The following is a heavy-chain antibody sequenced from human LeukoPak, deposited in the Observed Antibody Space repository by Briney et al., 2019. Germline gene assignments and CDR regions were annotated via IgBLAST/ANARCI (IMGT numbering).Heavy chain of an antibody. CDR1: GFTFSSYS. Sequence: GGSLRLSCAASGFTFSSYSMNWVRQAPGKGLEWVSSISSSSSYIYYADSVKGRFTISRDNAKNSLYLQMNSLRAEDTAVYYCARDSTGLHYYYYYGMDVWGQGTTVTVSS. V-gene: IGHV3-21*01. CDR3: ARDSTGLHYYYYYGMDV. CDR2: ISSSSSYI. J-gene: IGHJ6*02. D-gene: IGHD5-18*01.